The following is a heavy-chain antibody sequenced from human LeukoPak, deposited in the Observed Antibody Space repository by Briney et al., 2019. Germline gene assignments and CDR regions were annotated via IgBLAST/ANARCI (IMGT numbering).Heavy chain of an antibody. CDR2: IRHDGTNK. J-gene: IGHJ6*03. Sequence: PGGSLRLSCEGSGITLRNYGMHWVRRAPGKGLEWVAFIRHDGTNKYHADSVKGRFTISRDNSKNTLYLQMNSLRAEDTAVYYCAKDGGEYYDILTGYYPRLYYMDVWGKGTTVTISS. CDR3: AKDGGEYYDILTGYYPRLYYMDV. V-gene: IGHV3-30*02. D-gene: IGHD3-9*01. CDR1: GITLRNYG.